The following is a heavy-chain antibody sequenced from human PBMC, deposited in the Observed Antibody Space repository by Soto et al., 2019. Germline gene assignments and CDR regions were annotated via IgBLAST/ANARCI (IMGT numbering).Heavy chain of an antibody. CDR1: GFTFSSYA. D-gene: IGHD3-3*01. Sequence: EVQLLESGGGLVQPGGSLRLSCAASGFTFSSYAMSWVRQAPGEGLEWVSAISGSGGSTYYADSVKGRFTISRDNSKNTLYLQMNSLRAEDTAVYYCARDRHTIFGLPIDYWGQGTLVTVSS. CDR2: ISGSGGST. V-gene: IGHV3-23*01. CDR3: ARDRHTIFGLPIDY. J-gene: IGHJ4*02.